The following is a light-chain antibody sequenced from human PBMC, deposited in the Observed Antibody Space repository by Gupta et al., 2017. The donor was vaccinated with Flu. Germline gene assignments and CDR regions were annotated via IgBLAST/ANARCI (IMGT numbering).Light chain of an antibody. CDR3: QQSDSTPRT. CDR1: QSISSY. J-gene: IGKJ1*01. CDR2: AAS. Sequence: IQISHAPSSLSASVGDRVTITCRARQSISSYLNWYQQKPGKAPKLLIYAASSLQSGVPSRFSGSGSGTDFTLTISRLQPEDFATYYCQQSDSTPRTFGQGTKVEIK. V-gene: IGKV1-39*01.